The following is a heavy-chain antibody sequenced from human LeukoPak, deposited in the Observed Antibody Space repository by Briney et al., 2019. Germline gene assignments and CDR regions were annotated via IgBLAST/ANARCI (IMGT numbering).Heavy chain of an antibody. CDR1: GDSISSGSYY. J-gene: IGHJ5*02. Sequence: SETPSLTCTVSGDSISSGSYYWNWIRQPAGKGLEWIGRIYTSGSTNYSPSLKSRVTILLDTSKNQFSLKLSSVTAADTAVYYCARGYCSGGDCYFEFWFDPWGQGTLVTVSS. V-gene: IGHV4-61*02. D-gene: IGHD2-15*01. CDR3: ARGYCSGGDCYFEFWFDP. CDR2: IYTSGST.